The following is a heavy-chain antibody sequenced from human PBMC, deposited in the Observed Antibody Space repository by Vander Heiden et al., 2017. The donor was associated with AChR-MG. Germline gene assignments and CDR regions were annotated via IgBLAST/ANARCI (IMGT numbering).Heavy chain of an antibody. J-gene: IGHJ2*01. CDR1: GFTFRSDA. CDR2: ISYDGDNK. CDR3: ARGITVTSPGAWYFDL. D-gene: IGHD4-17*01. V-gene: IGHV3-30-3*01. Sequence: QVQLLESGGGVVQPGRSPRLSCAASGFTFRSDAMHWVRQAPGKGLEWVALISYDGDNKYDADSVKGRFTISRDNSKNTLYLRMNSLRVEDTAVYYCARGITVTSPGAWYFDLWGRGTLVTVSS.